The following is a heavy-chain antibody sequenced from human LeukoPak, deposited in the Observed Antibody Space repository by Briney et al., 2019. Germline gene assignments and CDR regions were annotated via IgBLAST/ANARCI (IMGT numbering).Heavy chain of an antibody. CDR2: LWFDGSNT. D-gene: IGHD3-22*01. V-gene: IGHV3-33*06. J-gene: IGHJ2*01. CDR1: GFTFSSYG. Sequence: GGSLRLSCAASGFTFSSYGMHWVRQAPGKGLEWVAVLWFDGSNTYYADSVKGRFTISRDNSKNTLYLQMNSLRAEDTAVYYCAKDPYHYDSSDYLRDVRGYFDLWGRGTLVTVSS. CDR3: AKDPYHYDSSDYLRDVRGYFDL.